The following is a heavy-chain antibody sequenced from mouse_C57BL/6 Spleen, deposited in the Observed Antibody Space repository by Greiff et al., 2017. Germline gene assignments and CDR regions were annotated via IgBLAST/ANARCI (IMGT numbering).Heavy chain of an antibody. CDR1: GYTFTSYW. Sequence: QVQLQQPGAELVKPGASVKMSCKASGYTFTSYWITWVKQRPGQGLEWIGDIYPGSGSTNYNEKFKSKATLTVDTSSSTAYMQLSSLTSEDSAVXYCARRTVVAKGAMDYWGQGTSVTVSS. CDR2: IYPGSGST. J-gene: IGHJ4*01. CDR3: ARRTVVAKGAMDY. D-gene: IGHD1-1*01. V-gene: IGHV1-55*01.